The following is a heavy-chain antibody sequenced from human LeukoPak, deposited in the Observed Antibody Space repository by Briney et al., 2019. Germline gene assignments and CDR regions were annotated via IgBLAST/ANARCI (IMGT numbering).Heavy chain of an antibody. Sequence: SETLSLTCAVYGGSFSGYYWSWIRQPPGKGLEWIGEINHSGSTNYNPSLKSRVTISADTSQDQFSLKLSSVTAADTAVYYCASRKLGNDYWGQGTLVTVSS. CDR3: ASRKLGNDY. CDR1: GGSFSGYY. D-gene: IGHD7-27*01. J-gene: IGHJ4*02. CDR2: INHSGST. V-gene: IGHV4-34*01.